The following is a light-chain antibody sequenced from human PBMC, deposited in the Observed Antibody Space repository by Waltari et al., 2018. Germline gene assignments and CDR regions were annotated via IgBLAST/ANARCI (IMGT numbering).Light chain of an antibody. CDR2: RNN. V-gene: IGLV1-47*01. CDR1: TSNIATNY. CDR3: AAWDDSLSGWV. Sequence: QSVLTQPPSASGTPGQTVTISCSGSTSNIATNYVCWYQHVPETAPNLLLYRNNQRPSGVPDRFSGSKSGTSASLAISGLRSEDEADYYCAAWDDSLSGWVFGGGTKLTVL. J-gene: IGLJ3*02.